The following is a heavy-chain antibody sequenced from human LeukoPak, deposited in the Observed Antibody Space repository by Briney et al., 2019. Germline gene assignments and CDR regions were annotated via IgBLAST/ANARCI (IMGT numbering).Heavy chain of an antibody. D-gene: IGHD2-15*01. CDR1: GYTFTGSY. CDR3: ARETGYCSGGRCYFIC. Sequence: ASVKVSCKASGYTFTGSYIHWVRQAPGQGLEWMGWINPNSGGTSSAQKFQGRVTMTRDTSVSTAYMELSRLRSDDTALYYCARETGYCSGGRCYFICWGQGTLVTVSS. J-gene: IGHJ4*02. CDR2: INPNSGGT. V-gene: IGHV1-2*02.